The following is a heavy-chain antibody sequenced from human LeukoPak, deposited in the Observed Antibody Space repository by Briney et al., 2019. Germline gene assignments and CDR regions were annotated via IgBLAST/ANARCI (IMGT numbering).Heavy chain of an antibody. CDR2: ISAYHGNT. CDR3: ASSHIAAAGSDAFDI. Sequence: GASVKVSCKASGYTFTSYGISWVRQAPGQGLECMGWISAYHGNTNYAQKLQGRVTMTTDTSTSTAYMELRSLRSDDTAVYYCASSHIAAAGSDAFDIWGQGTMVTVSS. CDR1: GYTFTSYG. J-gene: IGHJ3*02. D-gene: IGHD6-13*01. V-gene: IGHV1-18*01.